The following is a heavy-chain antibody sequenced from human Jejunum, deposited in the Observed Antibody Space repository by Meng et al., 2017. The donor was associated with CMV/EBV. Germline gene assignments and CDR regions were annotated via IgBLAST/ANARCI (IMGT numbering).Heavy chain of an antibody. V-gene: IGHV3-33*01. D-gene: IGHD3-22*01. Sequence: SGHPLNSYGIHWGRQFPGKGLEWVAVLWYDGSRKYFADSVQGRFSISRDDSKNTVYLQMNSLRAEDTAVYYCARDNDGSSHYSQFDYWGQGTLVTVSS. CDR2: LWYDGSRK. J-gene: IGHJ4*02. CDR3: ARDNDGSSHYSQFDY. CDR1: GHPLNSYG.